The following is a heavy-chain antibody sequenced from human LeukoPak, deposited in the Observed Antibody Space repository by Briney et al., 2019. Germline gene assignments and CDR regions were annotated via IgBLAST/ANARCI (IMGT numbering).Heavy chain of an antibody. Sequence: GGSLRLSCADSGFTFSRYWMHWVRQTPGRGRVWVSCISADGSVTRYADSVKGRFTISRDNTKSTLYLQMHSLRAEDTAVYYCATAGGDGSRMGFDPWGQGTLVTVSS. CDR3: ATAGGDGSRMGFDP. CDR1: GFTFSRYW. V-gene: IGHV3-74*01. D-gene: IGHD2-15*01. CDR2: ISADGSVT. J-gene: IGHJ5*02.